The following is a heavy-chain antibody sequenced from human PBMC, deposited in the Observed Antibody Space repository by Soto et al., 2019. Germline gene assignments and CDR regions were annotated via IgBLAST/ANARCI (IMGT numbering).Heavy chain of an antibody. CDR3: ARDSNSSSWDY. V-gene: IGHV1-69*08. CDR1: GGTFSSYT. Sequence: QVQLVQSGAEVKKPGSSVKVSCKASGGTFSSYTISWVRQAPGQGLAWMGRIIPILGIANYAQKFQGRVTITADKSTSKADMELSSLRSEDTAVYYCARDSNSSSWDYWGQGTLVTVSS. CDR2: IIPILGIA. D-gene: IGHD6-13*01. J-gene: IGHJ4*02.